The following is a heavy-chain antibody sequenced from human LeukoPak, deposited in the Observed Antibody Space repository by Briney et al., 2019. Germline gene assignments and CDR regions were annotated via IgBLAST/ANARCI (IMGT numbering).Heavy chain of an antibody. V-gene: IGHV1-18*01. J-gene: IGHJ3*02. D-gene: IGHD3-9*01. CDR2: ISAYNGNT. Sequence: RASVKVSCKASGYTFTSYGISWVRQAPGQGLEWMGWISAYNGNTNYAQKLQGRVTMTTDTSTSTAYMELRSLRSDDTAVYYCARANFDWSNDAFDIWGQGTMVTVSS. CDR3: ARANFDWSNDAFDI. CDR1: GYTFTSYG.